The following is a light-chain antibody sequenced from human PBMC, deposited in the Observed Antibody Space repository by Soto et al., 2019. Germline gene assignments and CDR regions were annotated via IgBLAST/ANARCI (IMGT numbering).Light chain of an antibody. CDR1: QSVGSN. CDR3: QHYDNWPPLS. J-gene: IGKJ4*01. CDR2: GAS. V-gene: IGKV3-15*01. Sequence: VMTQSPATRSVSPGESATLSCRASQSVGSNLAWYQQKPGQAPRLLIYGASTRATGIPARFSGSGSGTEFTLTVSSLQSEDFAVYYCQHYDNWPPLSFGGGTKVEVK.